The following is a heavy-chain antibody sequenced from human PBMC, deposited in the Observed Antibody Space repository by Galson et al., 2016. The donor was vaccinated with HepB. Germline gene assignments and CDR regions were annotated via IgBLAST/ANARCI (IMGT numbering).Heavy chain of an antibody. CDR1: GDSVSSNSAS. D-gene: IGHD3-10*01. Sequence: CAISGDSVSSNSASWNWIRQSPSRGLEWLGRTYYRSKWYNEYAVSVKSRITINPDTSKNQFALQLNSVTPEDTAVYYCTRGSYFDQWGQGTLVTVSS. CDR2: TYYRSKWYN. V-gene: IGHV6-1*01. J-gene: IGHJ4*02. CDR3: TRGSYFDQ.